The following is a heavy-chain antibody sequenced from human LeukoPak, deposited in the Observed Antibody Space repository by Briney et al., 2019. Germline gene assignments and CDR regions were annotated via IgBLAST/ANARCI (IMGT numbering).Heavy chain of an antibody. Sequence: PAGSLRLSCAASGFTFSSYGMSWVRQAPGKGLEWVSSISGSGGTTYYADSVKGLFTISRDNSKNTLYLQMNSLRADDTAVYSCAKDPPTVMANAFHIWGQGTMVTVS. CDR1: GFTFSSYG. CDR2: ISGSGGTT. D-gene: IGHD5-18*01. J-gene: IGHJ3*02. V-gene: IGHV3-23*01. CDR3: AKDPPTVMANAFHI.